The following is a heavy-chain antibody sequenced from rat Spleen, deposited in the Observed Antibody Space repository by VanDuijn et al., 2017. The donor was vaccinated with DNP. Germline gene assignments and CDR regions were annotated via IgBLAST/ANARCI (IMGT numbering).Heavy chain of an antibody. J-gene: IGHJ4*01. V-gene: IGHV5-29*01. CDR2: ISYDGRDT. CDR1: GFTFSNYG. D-gene: IGHD1-4*01. CDR3: VRLPGYNSHYYVMDA. Sequence: EVQLVESGGGLVQPGRSLKLSCAASGFTFSNYGMHWIRQAPKKGLEWVAIISYDGRDTYYRDSVKGRFTISRDNAKSTQYLQMDSLRSEDTAAYYCVRLPGYNSHYYVMDAWGQGASVTVSS.